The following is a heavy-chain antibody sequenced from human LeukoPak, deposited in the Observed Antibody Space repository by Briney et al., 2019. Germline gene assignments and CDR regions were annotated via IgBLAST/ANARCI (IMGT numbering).Heavy chain of an antibody. Sequence: PGRSLRPSCAASGFTFSSYGMHWVRQAPGKGLEWVAVISYDGSNKYYADSVKGRFTISRDNSKNTLYLQMNSLRAEDTAVYYCANAPLYYYDSSGYYPHDAFDIWGQGTMVTVSS. CDR2: ISYDGSNK. CDR3: ANAPLYYYDSSGYYPHDAFDI. V-gene: IGHV3-30*18. D-gene: IGHD3-22*01. J-gene: IGHJ3*02. CDR1: GFTFSSYG.